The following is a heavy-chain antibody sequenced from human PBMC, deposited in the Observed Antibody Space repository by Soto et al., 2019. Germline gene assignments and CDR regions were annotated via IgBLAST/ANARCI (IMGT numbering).Heavy chain of an antibody. V-gene: IGHV5-51*01. CDR1: GYSFTSYW. J-gene: IGHJ6*03. CDR2: IYPGDSDT. D-gene: IGHD2-2*02. CDR3: ARHGMRVPAAIIKSSEYYYYYMDV. Sequence: PGESLKISCKGSGYSFTSYWIGWVRQMPGKGLEWMGIIYPGDSDTRYSPSFQGQVTISADKSISTAYLQWSSLKASDTAMYYRARHGMRVPAAIIKSSEYYYYYMDVWGKGTTVTVSS.